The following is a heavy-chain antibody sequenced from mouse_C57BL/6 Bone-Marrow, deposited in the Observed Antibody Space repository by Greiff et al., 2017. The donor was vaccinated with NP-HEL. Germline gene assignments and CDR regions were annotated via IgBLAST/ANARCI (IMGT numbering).Heavy chain of an antibody. D-gene: IGHD4-1*01. Sequence: VQLQQSGPGLVQPSQSLSITCTVSGFSLTSYGVHWVRQSPGKGLEWLGVIWSGGSTDYNAAFISRLSISKDNSKSQVFFKMNSLQADDTAIYYCATTGVGAYWGQGTLVTVSA. CDR2: IWSGGST. CDR3: ATTGVGAY. CDR1: GFSLTSYG. V-gene: IGHV2-2*01. J-gene: IGHJ3*01.